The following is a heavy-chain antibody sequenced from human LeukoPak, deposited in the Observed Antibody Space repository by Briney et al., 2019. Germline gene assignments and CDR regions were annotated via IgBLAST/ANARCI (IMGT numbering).Heavy chain of an antibody. Sequence: GGSLRLSCEASGFTFSDCWMSWIRQTPGKGLEWVANIKDDGSEIYYVDSVKGRFTISRDNTKNSLYLQMNSLRAEDTAVYYCVRRGNRWGDYWGQGTLVTVSS. CDR2: IKDDGSEI. CDR1: GFTFSDCW. CDR3: VRRGNRWGDY. J-gene: IGHJ4*02. D-gene: IGHD3-16*01. V-gene: IGHV3-7*01.